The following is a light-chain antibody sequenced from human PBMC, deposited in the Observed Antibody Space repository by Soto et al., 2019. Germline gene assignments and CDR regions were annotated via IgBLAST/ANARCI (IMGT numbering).Light chain of an antibody. J-gene: IGLJ3*02. CDR1: TSTVGGYTY. CDR2: EVS. Sequence: QSALTQPASVSGFPEQSTPIPSTGTTSTVGGYTYVSWYQQRPATAPKLIIYEVSNRPSGVSNRFSGSKSGNTASLSISGLQAEDEADYYCSSYTITTTLWVFGGGTKLTVL. CDR3: SSYTITTTLWV. V-gene: IGLV2-14*03.